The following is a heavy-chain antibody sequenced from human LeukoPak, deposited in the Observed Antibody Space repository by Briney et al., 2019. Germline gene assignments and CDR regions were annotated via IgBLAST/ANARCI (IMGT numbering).Heavy chain of an antibody. CDR3: AKALTGPYYYGMDV. V-gene: IGHV3-30*18. Sequence: PGGSLRLSCAASGFTFSSYGMHWVRQAPGKGLEWVAVISYDGSNKYYADSVKGRFTISRDNSKNTLYLQMNSLRAEDTAVYYCAKALTGPYYYGMDVWGQGTTVTVSS. J-gene: IGHJ6*02. CDR1: GFTFSSYG. D-gene: IGHD3-9*01. CDR2: ISYDGSNK.